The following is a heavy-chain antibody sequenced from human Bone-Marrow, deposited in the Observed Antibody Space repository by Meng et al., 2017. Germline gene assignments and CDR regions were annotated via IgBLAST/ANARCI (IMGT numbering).Heavy chain of an antibody. Sequence: QGQLGQSGAEVKKPGASVKVSCDASGYTLSSDGFSWVRQAPGQGLEWLGWINTYNGKTDYAQKFQGRITMTTDTFTSTGCMELRNLRSDDTAVYYCATRGNPYLNCWGQGTLVTVSS. CDR3: ATRGNPYLNC. J-gene: IGHJ4*02. CDR2: INTYNGKT. CDR1: GYTLSSDG. V-gene: IGHV1-18*01.